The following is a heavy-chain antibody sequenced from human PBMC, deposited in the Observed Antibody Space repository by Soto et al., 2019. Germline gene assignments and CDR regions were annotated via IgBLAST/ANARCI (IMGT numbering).Heavy chain of an antibody. CDR1: GLTFSVSA. CDR3: PTVHNTSRSFNY. D-gene: IGHD1-20*01. CDR2: TGLSGRTT. J-gene: IGHJ4*02. Sequence: EVQLLESGGGLLQPGGSLRLSCVASGLTFSVSAMTWVRQATGKGLEWVSTTGLSGRTTYYGDSVKGRVTDYRDNSKNTLDMQMSSLRAEDTAVYYRPTVHNTSRSFNYWGRGALVTFSS. V-gene: IGHV3-23*01.